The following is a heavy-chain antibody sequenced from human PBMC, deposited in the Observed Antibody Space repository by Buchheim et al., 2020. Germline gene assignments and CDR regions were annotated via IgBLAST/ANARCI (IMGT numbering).Heavy chain of an antibody. Sequence: QVQLQESGPGLVKPSETLSLTCTVSGGFISNYYWSWIRQPPGKGLEWIGYIYYSGSARYNPSLKSRVTISVDTSKNQFSLKLTSVTAADTAVYYCARGERVYSYGLFDYWGQGTL. CDR2: IYYSGSA. J-gene: IGHJ4*02. D-gene: IGHD5-18*01. CDR1: GGFISNYY. CDR3: ARGERVYSYGLFDY. V-gene: IGHV4-59*08.